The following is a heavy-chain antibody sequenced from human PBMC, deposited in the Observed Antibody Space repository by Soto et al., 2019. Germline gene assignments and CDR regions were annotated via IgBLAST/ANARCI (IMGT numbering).Heavy chain of an antibody. CDR1: GFTFSSYA. CDR2: SSGSGGST. CDR3: TKSKQWLAFYFDY. J-gene: IGHJ4*02. Sequence: GGSLRLSCAASGFTFSSYAMSWVRQAPGKGLEWVSASSGSGGSTYYADSAKGRFTISRDNSKNTVYLQMNSLRDEDTAVYYCTKSKQWLAFYFDYWGQGTPVNVSS. D-gene: IGHD6-19*01. V-gene: IGHV3-23*01.